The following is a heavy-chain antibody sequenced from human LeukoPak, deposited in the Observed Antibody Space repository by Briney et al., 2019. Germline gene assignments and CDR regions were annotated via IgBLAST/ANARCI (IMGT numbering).Heavy chain of an antibody. J-gene: IGHJ4*02. CDR3: AITSRDDILTGYSKPLDY. V-gene: IGHV3-23*01. Sequence: HGGSLRLSCAASGFTFRSLAMSWVRQAPGKGLEWVSIISVSGGTTYHADSVKGRFTISRDNSKNTLYLQMNSLRAEDTAVYYCAITSRDDILTGYSKPLDYWGQGTLVTVSS. CDR2: ISVSGGTT. D-gene: IGHD3-9*01. CDR1: GFTFRSLA.